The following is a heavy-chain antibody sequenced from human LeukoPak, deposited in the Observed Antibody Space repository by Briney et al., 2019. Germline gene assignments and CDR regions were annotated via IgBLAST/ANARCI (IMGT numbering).Heavy chain of an antibody. V-gene: IGHV1-69*13. J-gene: IGHJ1*01. CDR2: IIPLLGTP. CDR1: GGALSNYA. D-gene: IGHD3-10*01. CDR3: ARWTHGSGAGFFIH. Sequence: SVKVSCKASGGALSNYAMNWVRQAPGQGLEWMGGIIPLLGTPSYAQKFQGRVTITADESTTTAYMELGSLRSEDTAVYYCARWTHGSGAGFFIHWGQGTLVTVSS.